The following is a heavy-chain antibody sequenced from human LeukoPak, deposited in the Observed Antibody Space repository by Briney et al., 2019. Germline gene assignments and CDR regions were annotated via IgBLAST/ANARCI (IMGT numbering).Heavy chain of an antibody. Sequence: GGSLRLSCAASGFTFSSYWMPWVRQAPGKGLVWVSRINSDGSSTSYADSVRGRFTISRDNAKNTLYLQMNSLRAADTAVYYCARGGSDVVGLDYWGQGTLVTVSS. CDR1: GFTFSSYW. CDR3: ARGGSDVVGLDY. CDR2: INSDGSST. D-gene: IGHD6-6*01. J-gene: IGHJ4*02. V-gene: IGHV3-74*01.